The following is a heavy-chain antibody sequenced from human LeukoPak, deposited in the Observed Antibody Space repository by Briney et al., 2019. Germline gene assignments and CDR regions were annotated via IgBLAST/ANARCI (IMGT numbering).Heavy chain of an antibody. CDR2: MNPNSGNT. CDR1: GYTFTSFD. Sequence: GASVKVSCKASGYTFTSFDINWVRQATGQGLEWMGWMNPNSGNTAYAQKFQGRVTITRNTSISTAYMELSSLRSEDTAVYYCARGVGDFRYDFWSGYYTPYYFDYWGQGTLVTVSS. V-gene: IGHV1-8*01. J-gene: IGHJ4*02. CDR3: ARGVGDFRYDFWSGYYTPYYFDY. D-gene: IGHD3-3*01.